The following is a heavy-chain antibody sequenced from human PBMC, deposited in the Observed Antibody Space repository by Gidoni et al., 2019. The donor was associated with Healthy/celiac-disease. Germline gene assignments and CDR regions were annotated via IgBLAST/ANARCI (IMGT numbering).Heavy chain of an antibody. CDR3: ASLWFGELSGPFRDYYGMGV. V-gene: IGHV3-30-3*01. D-gene: IGHD3-10*01. CDR1: GFTFSSYA. CDR2: ISYDRSNK. Sequence: QVQVVESGGGVVQPGRSLRLSCAASGFTFSSYAMHWVRQAPGKGLEWVAVISYDRSNKYYADSVKGRFTISRDNSKNTLYLQMNSLRADDTAVYYCASLWFGELSGPFRDYYGMGVWGQGTTVTVSS. J-gene: IGHJ6*02.